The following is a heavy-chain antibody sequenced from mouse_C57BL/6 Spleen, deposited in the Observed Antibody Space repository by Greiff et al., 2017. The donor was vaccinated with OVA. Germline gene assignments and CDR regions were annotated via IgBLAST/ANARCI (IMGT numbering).Heavy chain of an antibody. CDR1: GYTFTDYE. J-gene: IGHJ3*01. V-gene: IGHV1-15*01. CDR3: TPMITVAY. Sequence: QVQLQQSGAELVRPGASVTLSCKASGYTFTDYEMHWVKQTPVHGLEWIGAIDPETGGTAYNQKFKGKAILTADKSSSTAYMELRSLTSEDSAVYYCTPMITVAYWGQGTLVTVSA. D-gene: IGHD2-4*01. CDR2: IDPETGGT.